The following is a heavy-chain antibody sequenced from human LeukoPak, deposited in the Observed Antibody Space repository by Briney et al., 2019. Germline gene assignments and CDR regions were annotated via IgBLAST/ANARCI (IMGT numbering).Heavy chain of an antibody. Sequence: SETLSLTCAVYGGSFSAYYWSWIRQPPGKGLEWIGGINHSGRTNYNASLKSRVTISVDTSRNQFSLKMSYVTAADTAVYYCARSPRYSGYDYGSDYWGRGILVTVSS. CDR3: ARSPRYSGYDYGSDY. J-gene: IGHJ4*02. CDR1: GGSFSAYY. D-gene: IGHD5-12*01. V-gene: IGHV4-34*01. CDR2: INHSGRT.